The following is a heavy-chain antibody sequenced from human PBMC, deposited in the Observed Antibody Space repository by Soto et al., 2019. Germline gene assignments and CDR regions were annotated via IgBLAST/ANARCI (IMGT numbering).Heavy chain of an antibody. CDR1: GGTFSSYA. CDR2: IIPIFGTA. D-gene: IGHD3-3*01. V-gene: IGHV1-69*01. CDR3: ARAKIWSGYYAGHYVDY. Sequence: QVQLVQSGAVVKKPGSSVKVSCKASGGTFSSYAISWVRQAPGQGLEWMGGIIPIFGTANYAQKFQGRVTITADESTSTAYMELSSLRSEDTAVYYCARAKIWSGYYAGHYVDYWGQGTLVTVSS. J-gene: IGHJ4*02.